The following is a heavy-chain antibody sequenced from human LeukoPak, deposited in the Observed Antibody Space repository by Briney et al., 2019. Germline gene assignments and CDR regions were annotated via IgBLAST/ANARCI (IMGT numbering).Heavy chain of an antibody. V-gene: IGHV4-59*08. CDR2: IYYSEST. J-gene: IGHJ4*02. Sequence: SETLSFTCTDPGGSISSYHWSWIRPPPGKGLGWIRYIYYSESTNYSPSIESRITISVVTSKNQFFLRLSSVAAADTAVYYCASLDYGLGGYCFDDWGQGTLVTVSS. CDR1: GGSISSYH. D-gene: IGHD3-10*01. CDR3: ASLDYGLGGYCFDD.